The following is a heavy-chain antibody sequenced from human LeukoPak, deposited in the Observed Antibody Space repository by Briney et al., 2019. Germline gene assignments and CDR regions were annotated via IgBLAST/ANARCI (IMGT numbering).Heavy chain of an antibody. D-gene: IGHD3-22*01. Sequence: PPETLSLTCTVSDGSIIGYYWSWIRQPPGKGLEWIGYIYYRGSTNYSPSLKSRVTISVDTSKNQFSLRLRSVTAADTAMYYCARDYYGSSGSHWFDPWGQGTLVTVSS. CDR2: IYYRGST. CDR1: DGSIIGYY. CDR3: ARDYYGSSGSHWFDP. J-gene: IGHJ5*02. V-gene: IGHV4-59*01.